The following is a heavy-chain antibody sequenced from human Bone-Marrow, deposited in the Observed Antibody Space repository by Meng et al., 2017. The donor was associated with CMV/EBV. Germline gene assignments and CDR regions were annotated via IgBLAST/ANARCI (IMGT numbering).Heavy chain of an antibody. V-gene: IGHV3-30*02. CDR3: AKDHSPSTNYDVWSVYYRENWSDP. Sequence: GESLKISCAASGFTFSNDGMHWVRQAPGKGLEWVAFIRNDGSNKYADYVKGRFTIYRANSKNTLYMQMNRLRTEETAVYYCAKDHSPSTNYDVWSVYYRENWSDPWGQGTLVTVSS. CDR2: IRNDGSN. J-gene: IGHJ5*02. D-gene: IGHD3-3*01. CDR1: GFTFSNDG.